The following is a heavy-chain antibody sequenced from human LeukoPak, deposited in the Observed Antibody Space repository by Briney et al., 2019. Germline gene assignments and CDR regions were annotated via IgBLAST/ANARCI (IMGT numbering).Heavy chain of an antibody. D-gene: IGHD3-3*01. V-gene: IGHV1-18*01. CDR3: ARKPIFGDSDNWFDP. J-gene: IGHJ5*02. CDR1: GYTFTSYG. Sequence: ASVKVSCKASGYTFTSYGIIWVRQAPGQGLEWVGWISGYNGYTNNAQKLQGRVAMTTDTSTSTAYMELRSLKYDDTAVYYCARKPIFGDSDNWFDPWGQGTLVTVSS. CDR2: ISGYNGYT.